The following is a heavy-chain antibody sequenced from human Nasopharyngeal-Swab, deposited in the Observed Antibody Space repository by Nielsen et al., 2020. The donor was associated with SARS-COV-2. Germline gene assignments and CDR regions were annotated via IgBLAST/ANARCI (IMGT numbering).Heavy chain of an antibody. V-gene: IGHV3-21*01. D-gene: IGHD6-13*01. J-gene: IGHJ6*02. CDR1: GFTFSSYS. CDR3: ARGAPLVAAAGTDYYYGMDV. Sequence: GESLKISCAASGFTFSSYSMNWVRQAPGKGLEWVSSISSSSSYIYYADSVKGRFTISRDNAKNSLYLQMNSLRAEDTAVYYCARGAPLVAAAGTDYYYGMDVWGQGTTVTVSS. CDR2: ISSSSSYI.